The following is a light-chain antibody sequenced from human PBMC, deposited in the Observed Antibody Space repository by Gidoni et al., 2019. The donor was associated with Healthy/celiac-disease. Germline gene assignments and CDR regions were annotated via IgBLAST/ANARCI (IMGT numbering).Light chain of an antibody. CDR3: QAWDSSTMV. Sequence: SYELTQPPSVSVSPGQTASITCSGDKLGDKYACWYQQTPGQSPVLVIYQDSKRPSGIPERISGSNSGNTATLTISGTQAMDEADYYCQAWDSSTMVFGGGTKLTVL. CDR1: KLGDKY. J-gene: IGLJ2*01. CDR2: QDS. V-gene: IGLV3-1*01.